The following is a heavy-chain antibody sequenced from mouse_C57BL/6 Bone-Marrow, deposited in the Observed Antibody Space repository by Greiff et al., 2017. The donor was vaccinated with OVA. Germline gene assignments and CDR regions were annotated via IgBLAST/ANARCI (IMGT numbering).Heavy chain of an antibody. CDR1: GYTFTSYW. CDR2: IYPGSGST. D-gene: IGHD1-1*01. J-gene: IGHJ4*01. V-gene: IGHV1-55*01. Sequence: QVQLQQPGAELVKPGASVTMSCKASGYTFTSYWITWVKQRPGQGLEWIGDIYPGSGSTNYNEKFKSKATLTVDTSSSTAYMQLSSLTSEDSAVYYCARDFITTVVDAMDYWGQGTSVTVAS. CDR3: ARDFITTVVDAMDY.